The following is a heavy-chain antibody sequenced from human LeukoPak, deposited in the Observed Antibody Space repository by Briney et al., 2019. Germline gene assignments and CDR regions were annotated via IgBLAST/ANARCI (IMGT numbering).Heavy chain of an antibody. CDR1: GGSISSYY. CDR2: IYYSGST. J-gene: IGHJ4*02. Sequence: SDTLSLTCTVSGGSISSYYWSWIRQPPGKGLEWIGYIYYSGSTNYNPSLKSRVTISVDTSKNQFSLKLSSVTAADTAVYYCAAGYSSSWFPLYYFDYWGQGTLVTVSS. D-gene: IGHD6-13*01. V-gene: IGHV4-59*07. CDR3: AAGYSSSWFPLYYFDY.